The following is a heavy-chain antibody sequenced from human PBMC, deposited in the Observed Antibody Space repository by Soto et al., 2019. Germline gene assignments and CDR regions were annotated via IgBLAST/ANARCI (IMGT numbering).Heavy chain of an antibody. CDR1: GGSISSSSYY. V-gene: IGHV4-39*01. Sequence: QLQLQESGPGLVKPSETLSLTCTVSGGSISSSSYYWGWIRQPPGKGLEWIGSIYYSGSTYYNPSLKSRVTISVDTSKNQFSLKLRSVTAADTAVYYCARVLRYFDWLSDYYYYGMDVW. J-gene: IGHJ6*01. D-gene: IGHD3-9*01. CDR3: ARVLRYFDWLSDYYYYGMDV. CDR2: IYYSGST.